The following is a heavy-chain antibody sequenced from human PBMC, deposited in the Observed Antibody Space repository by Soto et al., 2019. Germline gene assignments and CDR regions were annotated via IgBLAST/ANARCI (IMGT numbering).Heavy chain of an antibody. Sequence: ASVKVSCKASGYTFTSYAMHWVRQAPGQSLEWMGWINAGNGNTKYSQKFQGRVTITRDTSASTAYMELSSLRSEGTAVYYCASGYGDYEYYYYYYMDVWGKGTTVTVSS. CDR3: ASGYGDYEYYYYYYMDV. J-gene: IGHJ6*03. D-gene: IGHD4-17*01. V-gene: IGHV1-3*01. CDR1: GYTFTSYA. CDR2: INAGNGNT.